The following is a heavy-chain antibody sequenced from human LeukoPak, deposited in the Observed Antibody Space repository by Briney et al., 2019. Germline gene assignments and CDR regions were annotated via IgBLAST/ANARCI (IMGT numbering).Heavy chain of an antibody. CDR1: GFTFSNYN. V-gene: IGHV3-48*01. D-gene: IGHD1-26*01. Sequence: PGGSLRLSCAASGFTFSNYNMNWVRQAPGMGLEWVSYISSSSNTIYYADSVKGRFTISRDNAKNSLFLQMNSLRAEDTAVYYCATESGTYSGTCFDYWGQGTLVTVSS. CDR2: ISSSSNTI. J-gene: IGHJ4*02. CDR3: ATESGTYSGTCFDY.